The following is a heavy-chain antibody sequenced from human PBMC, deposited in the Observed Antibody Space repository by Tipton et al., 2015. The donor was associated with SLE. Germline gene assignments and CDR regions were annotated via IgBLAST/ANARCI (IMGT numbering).Heavy chain of an antibody. CDR2: IKSKTDGGTT. CDR1: GFTFSNAW. Sequence: SLRLSCAASGFTFSNAWMSWVRQAPGKGLEWVCRIKSKTDGGTTDYAAPVKGRFTISRDDSKNTLYLQMNSLKTEDTAVYYCTTDPATTRAFDIGGQGTLVPVP. D-gene: IGHD2-15*01. V-gene: IGHV3-15*01. CDR3: TTDPATTRAFDI. J-gene: IGHJ3*02.